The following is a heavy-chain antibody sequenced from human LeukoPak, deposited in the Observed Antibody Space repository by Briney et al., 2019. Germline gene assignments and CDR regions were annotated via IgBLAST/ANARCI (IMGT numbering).Heavy chain of an antibody. J-gene: IGHJ4*02. CDR2: ISNSGST. V-gene: IGHV4-59*01. CDR1: GVSINSYY. CDR3: ARHPQAAKEYCDFWSGYYTGFDY. Sequence: SETLSLTCIVSGVSINSYYWSWIRQPPGKGLEWIGCISNSGSTDSNPSLKSRVAISVDTPKNQFSLKLSSVTAADTAVYYCARHPQAAKEYCDFWSGYYTGFDYWGQGTLVTVSS. D-gene: IGHD3-3*01.